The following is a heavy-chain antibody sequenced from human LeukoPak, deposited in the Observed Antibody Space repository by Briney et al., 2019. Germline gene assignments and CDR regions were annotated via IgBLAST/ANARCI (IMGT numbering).Heavy chain of an antibody. D-gene: IGHD6-19*01. V-gene: IGHV3-66*01. CDR1: GFTVSSNY. J-gene: IGHJ3*02. CDR3: AREEWGSSGWGGAFDI. Sequence: GGSLRLSCAASGFTVSSNYMSWVRQAPGKGLEWVSVIYSGGSTYYADSVKGRFTISRDNSKNTLYLQMNSLRAEDTAVYYRAREEWGSSGWGGAFDIWGQGTMVTVSS. CDR2: IYSGGST.